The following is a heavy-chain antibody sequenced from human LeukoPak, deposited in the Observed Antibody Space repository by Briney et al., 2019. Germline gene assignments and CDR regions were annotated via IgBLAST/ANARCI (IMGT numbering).Heavy chain of an antibody. CDR2: ISSSSSYI. D-gene: IGHD5-12*01. Sequence: GGSLRLSCAASGFTFSSYSMNWVRQAPGKGLEWVSSISSSSSYIYYADSVKGRFTISRDNAKNSLYLQMNSLRAEDTAVYYCAELMSGYAGVDYWGQGTLVTVSS. CDR1: GFTFSSYS. J-gene: IGHJ4*02. V-gene: IGHV3-21*01. CDR3: AELMSGYAGVDY.